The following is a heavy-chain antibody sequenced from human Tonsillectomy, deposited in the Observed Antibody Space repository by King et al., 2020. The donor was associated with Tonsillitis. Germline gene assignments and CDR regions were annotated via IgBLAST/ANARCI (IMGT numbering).Heavy chain of an antibody. V-gene: IGHV3-9*01. D-gene: IGHD3-10*01. CDR2: ISWDSSNI. CDR1: GFTFRDSA. CDR3: AKDKVGSRSLSFGELSPCYFEY. Sequence: EVQLVESGGGLVQPDRSLRLSCAASGFTFRDSAMHWVRLAPGKGLEWVSGISWDSSNIGYAESVKGRFTISRDNAKNSLYLQMSSLRAEDTALYFCAKDKVGSRSLSFGELSPCYFEYWGQGTLVTVSS. J-gene: IGHJ4*02.